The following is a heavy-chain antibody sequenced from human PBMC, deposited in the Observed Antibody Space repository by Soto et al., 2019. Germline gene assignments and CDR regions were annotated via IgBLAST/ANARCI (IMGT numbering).Heavy chain of an antibody. CDR3: ARDRLMATAGTARHYFGLDV. Sequence: SETLSLTCTVSGGSIRSGGYYWSWVRQNPRRGLEWIGNIYYSGNTYYNPSLKSRLTISVDTSKNQFSLNLSSVTAADTAVYYCARDRLMATAGTARHYFGLDVWGQGTTVTVS. J-gene: IGHJ6*02. CDR1: GGSIRSGGYY. D-gene: IGHD5-18*01. V-gene: IGHV4-31*03. CDR2: IYYSGNT.